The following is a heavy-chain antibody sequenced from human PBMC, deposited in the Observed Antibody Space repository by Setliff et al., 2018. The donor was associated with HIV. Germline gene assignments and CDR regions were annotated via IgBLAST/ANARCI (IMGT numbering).Heavy chain of an antibody. CDR1: GFTFSSYW. D-gene: IGHD1-7*01. V-gene: IGHV3-74*01. Sequence: GGSLRLSCAASGFTFSSYWMHWVRQAPGKGLVWVSRINSDGSSTSYADSAKGRFTISRDNSKNTLYLEMNSLRAEDTAVYYCARVRITGTTRWFDPWGQGTLVTVSS. CDR3: ARVRITGTTRWFDP. J-gene: IGHJ5*02. CDR2: INSDGSST.